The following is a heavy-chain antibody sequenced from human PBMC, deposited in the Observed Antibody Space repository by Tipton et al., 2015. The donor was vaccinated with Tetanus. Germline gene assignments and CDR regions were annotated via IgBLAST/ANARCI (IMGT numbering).Heavy chain of an antibody. CDR2: IYNSGST. D-gene: IGHD1-26*01. J-gene: IGHJ4*02. CDR3: ARDQARGARGWNYFDF. V-gene: IGHV4-31*03. Sequence: LVKPTQTLSLTCTVSGGSISSGGYYWSWIRQHPGKGLEWIGDIYNSGSTYYNPSLKSRVTILVDTTKNQFSLKLESVTAADTAVYYCARDQARGARGWNYFDFWGQGSLVTVSS. CDR1: GGSISSGGYY.